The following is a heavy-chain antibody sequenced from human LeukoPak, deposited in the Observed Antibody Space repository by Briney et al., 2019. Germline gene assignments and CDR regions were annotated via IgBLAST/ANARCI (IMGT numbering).Heavy chain of an antibody. D-gene: IGHD4-17*01. V-gene: IGHV1-69*13. CDR2: IIPIFGTA. CDR1: GGTFSSYA. Sequence: SVKVSCKASGGTFSSYAISWVRQAPGQGLERMGGIIPIFGTANYAQKFQGRVTITADESTNTAYMELSSLRSEDTAVYYCARGFYGDYRGINLNYFDYWGQGTLVTVSS. J-gene: IGHJ4*02. CDR3: ARGFYGDYRGINLNYFDY.